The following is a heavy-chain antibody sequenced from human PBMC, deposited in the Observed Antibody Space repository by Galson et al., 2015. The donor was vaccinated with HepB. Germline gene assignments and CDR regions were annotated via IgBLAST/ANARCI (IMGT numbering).Heavy chain of an antibody. CDR1: GGTFSSYA. CDR3: ARDGKYDSSGYYYNVYYFDY. J-gene: IGHJ4*02. Sequence: SVKVSCKASGGTFSSYAISWVRQAPGQGLEWTGRIIPILGIANYAQKFQGRVTITADKSTSTAYMELSSLRSEDTAVYYCARDGKYDSSGYYYNVYYFDYWGQGTLVTVSS. V-gene: IGHV1-69*04. D-gene: IGHD3-22*01. CDR2: IIPILGIA.